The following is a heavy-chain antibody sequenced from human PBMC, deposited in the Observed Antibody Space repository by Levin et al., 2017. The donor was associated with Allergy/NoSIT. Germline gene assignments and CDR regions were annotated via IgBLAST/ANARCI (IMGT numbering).Heavy chain of an antibody. D-gene: IGHD7-27*01. CDR2: IYPGDSDT. V-gene: IGHV5-51*01. CDR3: ARQRGSLAGAFDI. J-gene: IGHJ3*02. CDR1: GYSFTTYW. Sequence: LGESLKISCKGSGYSFTTYWIAWVRQMPGKGLEWMGIIYPGDSDTRYSPSFQGQVTISADKSISTAYLQWSSLKASDTAMFYCARQRGSLAGAFDIWGQGTMVTVSP.